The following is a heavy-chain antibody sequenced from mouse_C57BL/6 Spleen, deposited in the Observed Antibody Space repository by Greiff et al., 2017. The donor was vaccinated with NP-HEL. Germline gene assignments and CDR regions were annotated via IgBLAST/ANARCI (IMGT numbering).Heavy chain of an antibody. Sequence: QVHVKQSGTELVKPGASVKLSCKASGYTFTSYWMHWVKQRPGQGLEWIGNINPSNGGTNYNEKFKSKATLTVDKSSSTAYMQLSSLTSEDSAVYYCARRDYDDWYFDVWGTGTTVTVSS. V-gene: IGHV1-53*01. CDR2: INPSNGGT. D-gene: IGHD2-4*01. CDR1: GYTFTSYW. J-gene: IGHJ1*03. CDR3: ARRDYDDWYFDV.